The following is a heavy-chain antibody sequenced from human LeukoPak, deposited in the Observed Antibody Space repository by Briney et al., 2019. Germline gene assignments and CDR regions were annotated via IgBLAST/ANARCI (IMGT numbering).Heavy chain of an antibody. Sequence: GGSLRLSCATSGFTFDDYAMHWVRQAPGKGLEWVARISWNSDTLAYADSVLGRFTISRDNARNSLFLQMDSLKTEDTAVYFCARNRNLGGVTWSYFDYWGPGTLVTVSS. D-gene: IGHD1-14*01. V-gene: IGHV3-9*01. CDR1: GFTFDDYA. CDR3: ARNRNLGGVTWSYFDY. J-gene: IGHJ4*02. CDR2: ISWNSDTL.